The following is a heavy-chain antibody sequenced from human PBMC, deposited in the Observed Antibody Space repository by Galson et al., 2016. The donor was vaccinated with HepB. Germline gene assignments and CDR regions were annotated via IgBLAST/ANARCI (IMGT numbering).Heavy chain of an antibody. CDR1: GYTFTNYA. CDR3: AKESIGVVLMGGDPLDV. V-gene: IGHV1-3*01. Sequence: SVKVSCKASGYTFTNYAIHWVRQAPGQSLEWVGCINPGNGATKYSQNFQGRVAVTGDTSASTAYMELSSLRSEDTAVYYCAKESIGVVLMGGDPLDVWGDGAMVTVSS. J-gene: IGHJ3*01. CDR2: INPGNGAT. D-gene: IGHD3-3*01.